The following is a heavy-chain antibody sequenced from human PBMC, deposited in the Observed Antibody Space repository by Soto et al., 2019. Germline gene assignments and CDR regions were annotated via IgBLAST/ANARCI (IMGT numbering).Heavy chain of an antibody. CDR2: MNPNSGNT. D-gene: IGHD3-10*01. Sequence: ASVKVSCKASGYTFTSYDTNWVRQATGQGLEWMGWMNPNSGNTGYSQKFQGRVTMTRNTSISTAYMELSSLRSEDTAVYYCARGLLWFGEGWFDPWGQGTLVTVSS. CDR3: ARGLLWFGEGWFDP. J-gene: IGHJ5*02. V-gene: IGHV1-8*01. CDR1: GYTFTSYD.